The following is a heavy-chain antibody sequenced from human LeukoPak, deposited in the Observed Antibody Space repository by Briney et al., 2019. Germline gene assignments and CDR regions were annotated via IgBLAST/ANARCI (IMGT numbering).Heavy chain of an antibody. CDR2: IYTSGST. Sequence: SQTLSLTCTVSGGSISSGSYYWSWNRQPAGKGLEWIGRIYTSGSTNYNPSLKSRVTISVDKSKNQFSLKLSSVTAADTAVYYCARDEIEELLTGWGGMDVWGQGTTVTVSS. CDR1: GGSISSGSYY. J-gene: IGHJ6*02. D-gene: IGHD3-10*01. V-gene: IGHV4-61*02. CDR3: ARDEIEELLTGWGGMDV.